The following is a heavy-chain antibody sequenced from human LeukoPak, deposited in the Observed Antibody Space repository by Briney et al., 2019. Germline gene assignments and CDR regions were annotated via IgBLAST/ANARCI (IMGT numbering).Heavy chain of an antibody. Sequence: SETLSLTCTVSGGAINAYVVTTVRQPPGRGLEWIGYISDSGSTNYNPSLKSRVTLSVDSSNTDFSLRLNSVTAADTAVYYCARVLRGAVASTWFDPWGQGTPVAVSS. CDR1: GGAINAYVVTT. D-gene: IGHD4-23*01. J-gene: IGHJ5*02. CDR2: ISDSGST. CDR3: ARVLRGAVASTWFDP. V-gene: IGHV4-61*03.